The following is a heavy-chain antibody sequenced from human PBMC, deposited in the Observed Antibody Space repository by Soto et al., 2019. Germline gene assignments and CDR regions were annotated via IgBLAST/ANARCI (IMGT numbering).Heavy chain of an antibody. CDR3: AKRIDYYYGSSSMDV. CDR1: GFTFSSYG. Sequence: GGSLRLSCAASGFTFSSYGMHWVRQAPGKGLEWVAVISYDGSNKYYADSVKGRFTISRDNSKNTLYLQMNSLRAEDTAVYYCAKRIDYYYGSSSMDVWGQGTTVTVSS. CDR2: ISYDGSNK. D-gene: IGHD3-10*01. V-gene: IGHV3-30*18. J-gene: IGHJ6*02.